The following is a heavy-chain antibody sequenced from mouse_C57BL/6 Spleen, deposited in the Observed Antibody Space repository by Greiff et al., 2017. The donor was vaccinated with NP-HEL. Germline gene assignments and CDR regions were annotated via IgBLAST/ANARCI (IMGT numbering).Heavy chain of an antibody. V-gene: IGHV1-82*01. CDR3: ARRKGCYDYDEGFAY. J-gene: IGHJ3*01. D-gene: IGHD2-4*01. Sequence: VQLQQSGPELVKPGASVKISCKASGYAFSSSWMNWVKQRPGKGLEWIGRIYPGDGDTNYNGKFKGKATLTADKSSSTAYMQLSSLTSEDSAVYFCARRKGCYDYDEGFAYWGQGTLVTVSA. CDR1: GYAFSSSW. CDR2: IYPGDGDT.